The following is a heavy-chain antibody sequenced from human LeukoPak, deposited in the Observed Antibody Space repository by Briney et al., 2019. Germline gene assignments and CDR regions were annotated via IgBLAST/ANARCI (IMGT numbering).Heavy chain of an antibody. D-gene: IGHD3-9*01. V-gene: IGHV3-23*01. CDR1: GFTFSSSA. CDR2: ISGSGDRT. Sequence: GGSLRLSCAASGFTFSSSAMSWVRQAPGKGLEWVSTISGSGDRTYYADSVKGRFIISRDNAKNSLYLQMNSLRAEDTAVYYCARDPPILTGPYYYYMDVWGKGTTVTISS. CDR3: ARDPPILTGPYYYYMDV. J-gene: IGHJ6*03.